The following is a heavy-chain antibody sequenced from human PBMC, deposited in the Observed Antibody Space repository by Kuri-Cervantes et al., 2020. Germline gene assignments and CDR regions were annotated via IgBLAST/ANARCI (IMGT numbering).Heavy chain of an antibody. CDR1: GCIVSSNY. J-gene: IGHJ5*02. Sequence: LIISSASSGCIVSSNYISWVRPPRGKGREWVSVIYSCGSTYYADSVKGRFTITRDNSKTTLYLQMNSLRAEDTAVYYCARGQQLIHGLNWFDPWGQGTLVTVSS. CDR2: IYSCGST. V-gene: IGHV3-66*03. CDR3: ARGQQLIHGLNWFDP. D-gene: IGHD6-13*01.